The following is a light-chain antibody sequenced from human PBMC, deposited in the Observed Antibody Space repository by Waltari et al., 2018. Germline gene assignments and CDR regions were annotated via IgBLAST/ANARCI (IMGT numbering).Light chain of an antibody. J-gene: IGLJ3*02. V-gene: IGLV4-60*03. CDR2: LEDSGNN. CDR3: ETWDSNTRV. CDR1: SGHSTYP. Sequence: QPVLTQSSPTSASLGSSVKLPCTLASGHSTYPIAWPQPQAGKAPRYLMKLEDSGNNNKGSGVPDRFSGSSPGADRYLAIFNLQSEDEADYYCETWDSNTRVFGGGTKLTVL.